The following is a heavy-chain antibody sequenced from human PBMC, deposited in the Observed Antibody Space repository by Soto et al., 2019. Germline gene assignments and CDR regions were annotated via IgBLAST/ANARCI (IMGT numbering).Heavy chain of an antibody. CDR2: MNPNSGNT. CDR3: ARKVEVLHYGGSGSYYNVEFYFDY. CDR1: GYTFTSYD. V-gene: IGHV1-8*01. J-gene: IGHJ4*02. Sequence: ASVKVSCKASGYTFTSYDINWVRQATGQGLEWMGWMNPNSGNTGYAQKFQGRVTMTRNTSISTAYMELSSLRSEDTAVYYCARKVEVLHYGGSGSYYNVEFYFDYWGQGTLVTVSS. D-gene: IGHD3-10*01.